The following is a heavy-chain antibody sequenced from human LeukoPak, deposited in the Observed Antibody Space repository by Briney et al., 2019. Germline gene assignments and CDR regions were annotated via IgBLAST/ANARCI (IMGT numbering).Heavy chain of an antibody. CDR2: ISSSSSYI. Sequence: GGSLRLSCAASGFTFSSYSMNWVRQAPGKGLEWVSSISSSSSYIYYADSVEGRFTISRDNAKNSLYLQMNSLRAEDTAVYYCARLSWAGIDYWGQGTLVTVSS. V-gene: IGHV3-21*01. CDR3: ARLSWAGIDY. CDR1: GFTFSSYS. D-gene: IGHD3-10*01. J-gene: IGHJ4*02.